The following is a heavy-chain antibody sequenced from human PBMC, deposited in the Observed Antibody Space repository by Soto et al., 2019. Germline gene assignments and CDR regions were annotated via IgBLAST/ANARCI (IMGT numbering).Heavy chain of an antibody. Sequence: PSETLSLTCTVSGGSVSSGDYYWSWIRQPPGKGLEWIGHIYYSETTHYNPSLKSRVIISVDTSKNQFSLKLTSVTAADTAVYYCARGGFFRVLEVTNFVSWGQGIQVTGFS. D-gene: IGHD3-3*01. CDR2: IYYSETT. V-gene: IGHV4-30-4*01. J-gene: IGHJ4*02. CDR1: GGSVSSGDYY. CDR3: ARGGFFRVLEVTNFVS.